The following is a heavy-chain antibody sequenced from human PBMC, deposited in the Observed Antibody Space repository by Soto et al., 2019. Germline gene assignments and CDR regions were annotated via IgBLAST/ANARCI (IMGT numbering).Heavy chain of an antibody. CDR2: ISIYNGNT. J-gene: IGHJ4*02. Sequence: VKVSCKASGYTFTSYGISWVRQAPGQGLEWMGWISIYNGNTNYAQKLQGRVTMTTDTSTSTAFMELRSLRSDDTAVYYCARVIQCSGGSCSSYYFAYWGQGTLVTVSS. CDR3: ARVIQCSGGSCSSYYFAY. V-gene: IGHV1-18*01. D-gene: IGHD2-15*01. CDR1: GYTFTSYG.